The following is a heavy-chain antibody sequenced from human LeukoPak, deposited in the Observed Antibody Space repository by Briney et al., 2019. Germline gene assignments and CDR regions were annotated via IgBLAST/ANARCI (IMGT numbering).Heavy chain of an antibody. Sequence: PGGSLRLSCAASGFTFDDYAMHWVRQAPGKGLEWVSGISWNSGSIGYADSVKGRFTISRDNAKNSLYLQMNSLRAEDTALYYCAKVMGCSSTSCYNDYYYYYGMDVWGQGTTVTVSS. J-gene: IGHJ6*02. CDR1: GFTFDDYA. CDR3: AKVMGCSSTSCYNDYYYYYGMDV. D-gene: IGHD2-2*02. V-gene: IGHV3-9*01. CDR2: ISWNSGSI.